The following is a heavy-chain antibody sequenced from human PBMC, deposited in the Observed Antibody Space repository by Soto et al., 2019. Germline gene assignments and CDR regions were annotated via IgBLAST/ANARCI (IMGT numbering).Heavy chain of an antibody. CDR1: VGSFSVYY. D-gene: IGHD3-22*01. CDR3: AREPPDYYDSRGRFDP. V-gene: IGHV4-34*01. J-gene: IGHJ5*02. Sequence: AETLGLTCAVYVGSFSVYYWNWIRQPPGKGLDWIGEINHSGSTNYNPSLKSRVTISVDTSKNQFSLKLSSVTAADTAVYYCAREPPDYYDSRGRFDPWGQGTLVTVSS. CDR2: INHSGST.